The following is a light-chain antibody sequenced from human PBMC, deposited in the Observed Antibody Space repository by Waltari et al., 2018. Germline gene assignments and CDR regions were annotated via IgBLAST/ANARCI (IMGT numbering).Light chain of an antibody. Sequence: ETVLTRSPVTLSLSPGEGATLSCKAHQSVGSSLAWYQQKPGQSPRHLIYNASNRAAGVPARFSGSGSGTDFTLNISRLEPEDFAVYYCKQRSNCNTFGQGTKLEIK. CDR2: NAS. CDR3: KQRSNCNT. J-gene: IGKJ2*01. CDR1: QSVGSS. V-gene: IGKV3-11*01.